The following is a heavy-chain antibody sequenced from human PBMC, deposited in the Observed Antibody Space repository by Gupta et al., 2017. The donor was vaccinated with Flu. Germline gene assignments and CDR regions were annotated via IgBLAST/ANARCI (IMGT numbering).Heavy chain of an antibody. CDR3: ARRQAGYTFDY. V-gene: IGHV4-39*01. Sequence: QVQLQESGPGLAKPSETLSLTCSVSGGSVSSNVYCWGWIRQPPGKGLEWIGTISYSGSTFYNPSLTSRVTTSMDASKNQFSLNLRSVTAADTAVYYCARRQAGYTFDYWGQGTLVTVSS. D-gene: IGHD5-12*01. J-gene: IGHJ4*02. CDR1: GGSVSSNVYC. CDR2: ISYSGST.